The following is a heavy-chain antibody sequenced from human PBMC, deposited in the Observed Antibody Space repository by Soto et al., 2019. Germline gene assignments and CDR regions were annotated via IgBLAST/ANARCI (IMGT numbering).Heavy chain of an antibody. Sequence: SVKVSCKASGGTFSSYAISWVRQAPGQGLEWMGGIIPIFGTANYAQKFQGRVTITADESASTAYMELSSLRSEDTAVYYCARKVRSSSSEILYYYYYGMDVWGQGTTVTVSS. CDR3: ARKVRSSSSEILYYYYYGMDV. J-gene: IGHJ6*02. D-gene: IGHD6-6*01. CDR2: IIPIFGTA. V-gene: IGHV1-69*13. CDR1: GGTFSSYA.